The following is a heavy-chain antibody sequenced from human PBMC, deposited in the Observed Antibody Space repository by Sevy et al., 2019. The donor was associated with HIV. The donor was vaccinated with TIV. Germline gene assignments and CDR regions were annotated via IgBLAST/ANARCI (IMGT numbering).Heavy chain of an antibody. CDR2: IIPIFGTA. CDR3: ASDSRTRGIAAAGRGGYYYYGMDV. J-gene: IGHJ6*02. CDR1: GGTFSSYA. Sequence: ASVKVSCKASGGTFSSYAISWVRQAPGQGLEWMGGIIPIFGTANYAQKFQGRVTITPDESTSTAYMVRGSLRSEDTAVYYCASDSRTRGIAAAGRGGYYYYGMDVWGQGTTVTVSS. D-gene: IGHD6-13*01. V-gene: IGHV1-69*13.